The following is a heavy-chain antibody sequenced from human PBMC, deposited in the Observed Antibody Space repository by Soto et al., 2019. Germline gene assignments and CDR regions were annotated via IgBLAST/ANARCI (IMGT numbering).Heavy chain of an antibody. Sequence: SETLSLTCTVSGGSISSSSYYWGWIRQPPGKGLEWIGSIYYSGSTYYNPPLKSRVTISVDTSKNQFSLKLSSVTAADTAVYYCARLRIAAAGTEFDYWGQGTLVTVPQ. CDR1: GGSISSSSYY. CDR2: IYYSGST. CDR3: ARLRIAAAGTEFDY. V-gene: IGHV4-39*01. J-gene: IGHJ4*02. D-gene: IGHD6-13*01.